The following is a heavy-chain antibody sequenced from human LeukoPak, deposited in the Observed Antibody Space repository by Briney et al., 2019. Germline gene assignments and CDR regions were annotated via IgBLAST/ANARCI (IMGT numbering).Heavy chain of an antibody. Sequence: GGSLRLSCAASGFTFDDYGLSWVRQAPGKGLEWVSGITWNGGSTGYADSVNGRFPISRDNDKNSLYLQMNSLRAEDTAVYYCARDASGSYLGYFDYWGQGTLVTVSS. J-gene: IGHJ4*02. CDR3: ARDASGSYLGYFDY. V-gene: IGHV3-20*04. CDR2: ITWNGGST. D-gene: IGHD1-26*01. CDR1: GFTFDDYG.